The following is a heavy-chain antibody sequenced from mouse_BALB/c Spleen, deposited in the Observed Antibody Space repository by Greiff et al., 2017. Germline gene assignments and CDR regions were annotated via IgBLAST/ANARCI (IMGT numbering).Heavy chain of an antibody. Sequence: VQGVESGPGLVAPSQSLSITCTVSGFSLTGYGVNWVRQPPGKGLEWLGMIWGDGSTDYNSALKSRLSISKDNSKSQVFLKMNSLQTDDTARYYCARAEALLRLPSYWYFDVWGAGTTVTVSS. CDR2: IWGDGST. V-gene: IGHV2-6-7*01. J-gene: IGHJ1*01. CDR3: ARAEALLRLPSYWYFDV. D-gene: IGHD1-2*01. CDR1: GFSLTGYG.